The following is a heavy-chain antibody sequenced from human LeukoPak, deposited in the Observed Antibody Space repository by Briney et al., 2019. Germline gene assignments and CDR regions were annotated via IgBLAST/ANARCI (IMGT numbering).Heavy chain of an antibody. CDR2: ITDDGSST. CDR1: GFTFRTYG. J-gene: IGHJ4*02. Sequence: GGSLRLSCAVSGFTFRTYGMNWVRQAPGKGLEWVSAITDDGSSTYYTESVKGRFTISRDNSKNTLYLQMNSLRTEDTAVYYCAKRVDYSSSSGGYFDYWGQGTLVTVSS. D-gene: IGHD4-11*01. CDR3: AKRVDYSSSSGGYFDY. V-gene: IGHV3-23*01.